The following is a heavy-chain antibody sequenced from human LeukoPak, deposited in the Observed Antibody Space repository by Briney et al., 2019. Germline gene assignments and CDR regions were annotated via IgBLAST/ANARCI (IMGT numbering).Heavy chain of an antibody. D-gene: IGHD5-18*01. Sequence: GGSLRLSCAASGFTFSSYWMSWVRQAPGKGLEWVANIKQDGSEKYYVDSVKGRFTISRDNAKNSLYLQMNSLRAEDTAVYYRARDRGYSYGRHYYYYMDVWGKGTTVTVSS. CDR3: ARDRGYSYGRHYYYYMDV. J-gene: IGHJ6*03. CDR2: IKQDGSEK. CDR1: GFTFSSYW. V-gene: IGHV3-7*01.